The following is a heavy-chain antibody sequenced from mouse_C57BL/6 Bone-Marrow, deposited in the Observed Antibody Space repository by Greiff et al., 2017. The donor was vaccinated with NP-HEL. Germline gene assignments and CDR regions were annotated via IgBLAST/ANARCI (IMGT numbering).Heavy chain of an antibody. J-gene: IGHJ4*01. Sequence: VQLQQSGAELARPGASVKLSCKASGYTFTSYGISWVKQRTGQGLEWIGEIYPRSGNTYYNEKFKGKATLTADKSSSTAYMELRSLTSEYSAVYFCARRNGGYAMDYWGQGTSVTVSS. CDR1: GYTFTSYG. CDR2: IYPRSGNT. V-gene: IGHV1-81*01. CDR3: ARRNGGYAMDY.